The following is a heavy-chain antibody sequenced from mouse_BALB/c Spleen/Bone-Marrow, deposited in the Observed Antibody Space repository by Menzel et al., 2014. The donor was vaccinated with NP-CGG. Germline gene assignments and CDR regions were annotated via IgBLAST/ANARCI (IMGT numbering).Heavy chain of an antibody. J-gene: IGHJ2*01. Sequence: QVTLKVSGPGILQPSQTLSLPCSFSGFSLSTSGMGVGWLRQPSGKGLEWLAHIWWNDVKRFNPALKSRLTISKDTSSSQVFLKIASVGTADTATYSCARIYLYYFDYWGQGTTLTVSS. CDR3: ARIYLYYFDY. CDR2: IWWNDVK. D-gene: IGHD5-1*01. V-gene: IGHV8-8*01. CDR1: GFSLSTSGMG.